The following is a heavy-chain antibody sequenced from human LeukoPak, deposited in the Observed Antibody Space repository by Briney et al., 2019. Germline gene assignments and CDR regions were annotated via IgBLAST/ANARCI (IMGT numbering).Heavy chain of an antibody. CDR2: ISWAGSST. CDR1: GFIFDEYT. Sequence: GGSLRLSCAASGFIFDEYTMHWVRQAPGKGLEWVSLISWAGSSTYYADSVKGRFTISRDNAKNSLYLQMNSLRAEDTAVYYCARVTRYYYYMDVWGKGTTVTISS. V-gene: IGHV3-43*01. J-gene: IGHJ6*03. CDR3: ARVTRYYYYMDV.